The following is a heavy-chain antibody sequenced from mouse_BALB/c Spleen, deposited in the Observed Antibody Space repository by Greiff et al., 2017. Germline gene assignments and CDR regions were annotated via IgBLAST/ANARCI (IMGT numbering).Heavy chain of an antibody. V-gene: IGHV1S127*01. Sequence: VELHQSGAELVKPGASVKMSCKASGYTFTSYWMHWVKQRPGQGLEWIGVIDPSDSYTSYNQKFKGKATLTVDTSSSTAYMQLSSLTSEDSAVYYCTRSGITTGYYFDYWGQGTTLTVSS. CDR3: TRSGITTGYYFDY. D-gene: IGHD2-4*01. J-gene: IGHJ2*01. CDR1: GYTFTSYW. CDR2: IDPSDSYT.